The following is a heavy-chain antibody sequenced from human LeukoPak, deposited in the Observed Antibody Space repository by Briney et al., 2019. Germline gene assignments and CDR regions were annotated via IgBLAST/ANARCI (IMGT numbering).Heavy chain of an antibody. CDR1: GGSISSGSYY. CDR3: ARDHGYCSGGSCYPIGFFGY. D-gene: IGHD2-15*01. CDR2: IYYSGST. J-gene: IGHJ4*02. Sequence: SQTLSLTCTVSGGSISSGSYYWSWIRQPPGKGLEWIGYIYYSGSTNYNPSLKSRVTISVDTSKNQFSLKLSSVTAADTAVYYCARDHGYCSGGSCYPIGFFGYWGQGTLVTVSS. V-gene: IGHV4-61*01.